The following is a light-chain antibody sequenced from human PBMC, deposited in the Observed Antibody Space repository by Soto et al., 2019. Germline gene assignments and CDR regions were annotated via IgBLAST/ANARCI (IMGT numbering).Light chain of an antibody. Sequence: EIVLTQSPATLCLSPWERATLSCRASQSVSSYLAWYQQKPGQAPRLLIYDAFKRATGIPARFSGSGSGTDFTLTISSLEPEDFAVYYCQQRSNWPTFGQGTRLEIK. J-gene: IGKJ5*01. CDR2: DAF. CDR3: QQRSNWPT. CDR1: QSVSSY. V-gene: IGKV3-11*01.